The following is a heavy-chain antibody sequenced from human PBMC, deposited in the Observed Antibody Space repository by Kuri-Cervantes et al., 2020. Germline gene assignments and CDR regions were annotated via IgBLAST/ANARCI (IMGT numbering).Heavy chain of an antibody. Sequence: RGSLRLSCAASGFTFSSYGMHWVRQAPGKGLEWVAVIWYDGSNKYYADSVKGRFTISRDNSKNTLYLQMNSLRAEDTAVYYCAREAIWFGELLPRSGMDVWGQGTTVTVSS. D-gene: IGHD3-10*01. CDR2: IWYDGSNK. CDR1: GFTFSSYG. J-gene: IGHJ6*02. V-gene: IGHV3-33*01. CDR3: AREAIWFGELLPRSGMDV.